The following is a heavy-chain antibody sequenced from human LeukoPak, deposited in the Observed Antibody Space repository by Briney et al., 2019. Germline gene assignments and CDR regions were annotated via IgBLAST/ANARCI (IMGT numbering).Heavy chain of an antibody. CDR3: AKDRGPYYGSGSYGGINY. CDR1: GFTFSSYA. V-gene: IGHV3-23*01. Sequence: PGGSLRLSCAASGFTFSSYAMSWVRQAPGKGPEWVSAISGSGGSTYYADSVKGRFTISRDNSKNTLYLQMNSLRAEDTAVYYCAKDRGPYYGSGSYGGINYWGQGTLVTVSS. CDR2: ISGSGGST. D-gene: IGHD3-10*01. J-gene: IGHJ4*02.